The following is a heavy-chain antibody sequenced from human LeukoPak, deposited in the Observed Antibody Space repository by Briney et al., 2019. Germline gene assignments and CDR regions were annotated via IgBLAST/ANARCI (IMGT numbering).Heavy chain of an antibody. D-gene: IGHD3-3*01. V-gene: IGHV1-2*02. CDR1: GYTFTGYY. J-gene: IGHJ6*03. CDR3: ARGITIFGVATETYYYYMDV. Sequence: ASVKVSCKASGYTFTGYYMHWVRQAPGQGLEWMGWINPNSGGTNYAQKFQGRVTMTTDTSTSTAYMELRSLRSDDTAVYYCARGITIFGVATETYYYYMDVWGKGTTVTVSS. CDR2: INPNSGGT.